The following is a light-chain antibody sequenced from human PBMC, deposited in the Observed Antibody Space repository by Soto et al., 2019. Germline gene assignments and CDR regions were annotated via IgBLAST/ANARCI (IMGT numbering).Light chain of an antibody. J-gene: IGKJ1*01. V-gene: IGKV3-20*01. CDR1: QSVNSKY. CDR3: QQYGSSPRT. Sequence: EIVLTQSPGTLSLSPGERATLSCRASQSVNSKYLAWYQQKPGRAPRVLIYGASTRATGIPYRFSGSGSGTDFTLTISRLEAEDFGVYYCQQYGSSPRTFGQGTKVDIK. CDR2: GAS.